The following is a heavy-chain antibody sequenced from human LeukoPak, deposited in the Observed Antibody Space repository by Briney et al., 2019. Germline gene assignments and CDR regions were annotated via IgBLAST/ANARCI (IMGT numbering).Heavy chain of an antibody. CDR1: GFRFSDQW. CDR2: IYPDGSHT. J-gene: IGHJ3*02. Sequence: GESLKISCKASGFRFSDQWIGWVRQKPGKDLEWMGIIYPDGSHTAYSPSFQGQVTISADRSITTAYLHWSSLRASDTAIYYCAXHVXVXXNVPDAFDIWGQGTMVTVSS. D-gene: IGHD3-10*02. CDR3: AXHVXVXXNVPDAFDI. V-gene: IGHV5-51*01.